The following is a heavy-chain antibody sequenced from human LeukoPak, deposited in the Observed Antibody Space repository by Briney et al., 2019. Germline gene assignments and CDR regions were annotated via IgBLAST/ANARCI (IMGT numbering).Heavy chain of an antibody. J-gene: IGHJ4*02. V-gene: IGHV1-18*04. D-gene: IGHD6-13*01. CDR2: IAAYNGNT. Sequence: ASVKVSCKASGYTFTNYGFSWVRQAPGQGLEWMGWIAAYNGNTNYAQKLQGRVSMTTDTSTSTAYMELRSLRSDDTAIYYCARDGYFDSWGQGTLVTVSS. CDR1: GYTFTNYG. CDR3: ARDGYFDS.